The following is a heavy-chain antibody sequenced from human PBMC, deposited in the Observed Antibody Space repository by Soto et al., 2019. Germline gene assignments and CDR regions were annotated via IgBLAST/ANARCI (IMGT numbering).Heavy chain of an antibody. CDR3: ARDRGTDQLIYYYYGMDV. CDR1: GDSVSSNSSA. Sequence: SQTLSLTFAISGDSVSSNSSAWNWIRQSPSRVLEWLGRTYYRSKWYNDYAVSVKSRITINPDTSKNQFSLQLNSVTPEDTAVYYCARDRGTDQLIYYYYGMDVWGQGTPLTFSS. CDR2: TYYRSKWYN. V-gene: IGHV6-1*01. J-gene: IGHJ6*02. D-gene: IGHD2-2*02.